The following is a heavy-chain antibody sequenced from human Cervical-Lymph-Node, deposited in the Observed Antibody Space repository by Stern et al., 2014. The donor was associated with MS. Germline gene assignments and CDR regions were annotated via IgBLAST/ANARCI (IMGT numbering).Heavy chain of an antibody. V-gene: IGHV3-33*01. CDR1: GLPFTTYG. CDR2: IWHDGTNE. CDR3: ARVWGYGDYDLLDY. Sequence: QVQLVESGGGVIQPGGSLTLSCAASGLPFTTYGMHWVRLAPAKGPEWVAAIWHDGTNEHYTDPVRGRITISSAELKTNIYLQMNSLRVEDTAVYYCARVWGYGDYDLLDYWGQGTLVTVSS. D-gene: IGHD4-17*01. J-gene: IGHJ4*02.